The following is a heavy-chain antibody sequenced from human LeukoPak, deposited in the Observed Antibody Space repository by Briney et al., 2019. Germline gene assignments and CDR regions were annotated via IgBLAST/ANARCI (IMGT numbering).Heavy chain of an antibody. V-gene: IGHV4-34*01. CDR3: ARVAYSGYDYRGYFDY. Sequence: SETLSLTCAVYGGSFSGYYWSWIRQPPGKGLEWIGEINHSGSTNYNPSLKSRVTISVDTSKNQFSLKLSSVTAADTAVSYCARVAYSGYDYRGYFDYWGQGTLVTVSS. J-gene: IGHJ4*02. D-gene: IGHD5-12*01. CDR1: GGSFSGYY. CDR2: INHSGST.